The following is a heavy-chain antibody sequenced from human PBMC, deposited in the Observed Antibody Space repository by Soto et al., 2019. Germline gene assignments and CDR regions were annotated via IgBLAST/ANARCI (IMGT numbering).Heavy chain of an antibody. J-gene: IGHJ6*03. V-gene: IGHV1-69*04. CDR3: ARDERYCSGGSCSADYYYYYYMDV. CDR1: GGTFSSYT. Sequence: SVKVSCKASGGTFSSYTISWVRQAPGQGREWMGRIIPILGIANYAQKFQGRVTITADKSTSTAYMELSSLRSEDTAVYYCARDERYCSGGSCSADYYYYYYMDVWGKGTTVTVSS. CDR2: IIPILGIA. D-gene: IGHD2-15*01.